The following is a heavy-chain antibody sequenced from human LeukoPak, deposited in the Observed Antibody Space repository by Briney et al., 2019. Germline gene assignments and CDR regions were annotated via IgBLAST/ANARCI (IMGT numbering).Heavy chain of an antibody. J-gene: IGHJ5*02. Sequence: GGSLRLSCAASEFSFSSYSMNWVRQAPGKGLEWVSYITNSGNSKSYADSVKGRFTISRDNSKNTLYLQMNSLRAEDTAVYYCAKDSSGSYPRGLNWFDPWGQGTLVTVSS. D-gene: IGHD1-26*01. CDR1: EFSFSSYS. CDR2: ITNSGNSK. V-gene: IGHV3-48*01. CDR3: AKDSSGSYPRGLNWFDP.